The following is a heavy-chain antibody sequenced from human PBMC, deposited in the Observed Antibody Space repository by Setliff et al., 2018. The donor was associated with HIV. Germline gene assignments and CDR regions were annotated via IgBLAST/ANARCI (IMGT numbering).Heavy chain of an antibody. CDR3: ASRYHYYDSSGYYRQGAFDI. V-gene: IGHV4-4*08. J-gene: IGHJ3*02. D-gene: IGHD3-22*01. CDR1: GDSSSNDY. Sequence: SETLSLTCTVSGDSSSNDYWTWVRQPPGKGLEWIGNIHTSGTTKYNPSLNSRVTISVDMSKSQFSLRLSSVTAADTAMYYCASRYHYYDSSGYYRQGAFDIWGQGTMVTVSS. CDR2: IHTSGTT.